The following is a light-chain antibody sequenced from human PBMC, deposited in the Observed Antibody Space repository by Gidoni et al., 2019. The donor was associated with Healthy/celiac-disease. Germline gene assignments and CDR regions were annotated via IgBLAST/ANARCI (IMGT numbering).Light chain of an antibody. CDR3: SSYTSSSTPVV. J-gene: IGLJ2*01. CDR2: EVS. Sequence: QSALPQPAAASGSPRQSTTISSTGTSSDVGGYNYVSWYQQHPGKAPKLMIYEVSHRPSGVSDRFSGSKSGNTDSLTISGLQAEDEDDYYCSSYTSSSTPVVFGGGTKLTVL. V-gene: IGLV2-14*01. CDR1: SSDVGGYNY.